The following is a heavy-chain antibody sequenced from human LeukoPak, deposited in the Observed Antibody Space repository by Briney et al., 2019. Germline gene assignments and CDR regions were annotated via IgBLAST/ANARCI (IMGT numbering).Heavy chain of an antibody. CDR1: GYTFTSYG. J-gene: IGHJ6*03. Sequence: ASVKVSCKASGYTFTSYGISWVRQAPGQGLEWMGWISAYNGNTNYAQKLQGRVTMTRNTSISTAYMELSSLRSEDTAVYYCARGSSYYYYMDVWGKGTTVTISS. CDR2: ISAYNGNT. CDR3: ARGSSYYYYMDV. V-gene: IGHV1-18*01.